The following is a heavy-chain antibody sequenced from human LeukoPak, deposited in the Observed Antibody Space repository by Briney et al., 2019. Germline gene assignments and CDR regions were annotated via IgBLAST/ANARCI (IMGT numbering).Heavy chain of an antibody. Sequence: GGSLRLSCAASGFTFSSYAMSWVRQAPGKGLEWVSAISGSGGSTYYADSVKGRFTISRDNSKNTLYLQMNSLRAEDTAVYYCAKDPVNYYDSSEYNWFDPWGQGTLVTVSS. J-gene: IGHJ5*02. CDR1: GFTFSSYA. D-gene: IGHD3-22*01. CDR2: ISGSGGST. CDR3: AKDPVNYYDSSEYNWFDP. V-gene: IGHV3-23*01.